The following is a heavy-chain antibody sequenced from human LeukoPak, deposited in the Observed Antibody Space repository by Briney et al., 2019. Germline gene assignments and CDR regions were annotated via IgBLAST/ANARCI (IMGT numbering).Heavy chain of an antibody. CDR2: ISYDGSNK. V-gene: IGHV3-30-3*01. Sequence: GRSLRLSCAASGFTFSSYAMHWVRQAPGKGLEWVAVISYDGSNKYYADSVKGRFTISRDNSKNTLYLQMNSLRAEDTAVYYCARDRGTTSSAGYYFDYWGQGTLVTVSS. J-gene: IGHJ4*02. D-gene: IGHD6-6*01. CDR3: ARDRGTTSSAGYYFDY. CDR1: GFTFSSYA.